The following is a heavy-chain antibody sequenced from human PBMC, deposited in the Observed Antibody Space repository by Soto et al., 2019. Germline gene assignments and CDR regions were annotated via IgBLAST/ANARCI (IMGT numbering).Heavy chain of an antibody. CDR1: GGSISSYY. D-gene: IGHD1-20*01. CDR3: ARGGITGEYYYYYYMDV. Sequence: SETLSLTCTVSGGSISSYYWSWIRQPPGKGLEWIGYIYYSGSTNYNPSLKSRVTISVDTSKNQFPLKLSSVTAADTAVYYCARGGITGEYYYYYYMDVWGKGTTVTVSS. CDR2: IYYSGST. J-gene: IGHJ6*03. V-gene: IGHV4-59*01.